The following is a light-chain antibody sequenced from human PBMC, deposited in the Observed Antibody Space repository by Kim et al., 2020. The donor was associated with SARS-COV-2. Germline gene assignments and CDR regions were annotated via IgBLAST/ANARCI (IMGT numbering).Light chain of an antibody. CDR3: KQRSNWALT. J-gene: IGKJ4*01. CDR2: DAS. Sequence: EIVLTQSPATLSLSPGERATLSCRASQSVSSYLAWYQQKPGQAPRLLIYDASNRATGIPARFSGSGSGTDFTLTISSLEPEDFAVYYCKQRSNWALTFGGGTKVEI. CDR1: QSVSSY. V-gene: IGKV3-11*01.